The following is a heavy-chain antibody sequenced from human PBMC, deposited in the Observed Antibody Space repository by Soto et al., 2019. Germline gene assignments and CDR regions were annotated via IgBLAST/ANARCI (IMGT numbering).Heavy chain of an antibody. CDR1: GDSVSSPYY. V-gene: IGHV4-4*02. CDR2: VFHTGTT. Sequence: QVQLQESGPGLVKPSGTLSLTCAVSGDSVSSPYYWCWVRQPPGKGVEWIGEVFHTGTTSYNPSLRSRVTISMDKSNNQFSLDLSSVTAADTAVYYCARSAGWYAVHSWGPGTLVIVSS. J-gene: IGHJ4*02. D-gene: IGHD6-19*01. CDR3: ARSAGWYAVHS.